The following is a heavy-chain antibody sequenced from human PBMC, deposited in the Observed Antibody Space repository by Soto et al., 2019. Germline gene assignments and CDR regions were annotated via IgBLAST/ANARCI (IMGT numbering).Heavy chain of an antibody. V-gene: IGHV4-34*02. Sequence: QVQLQQWGAGLLKPSETLSLTCAVNGGSVSGYYWNWIRQSPGKGLEWIAKINHGGSTNYNPSLKSRVRISIDTSSNLVSLRLSSVTAADTAVYFCARAYDYRDPRDAFDTRGPGTMVTVSS. CDR1: GGSVSGYY. D-gene: IGHD4-17*01. J-gene: IGHJ3*02. CDR2: INHGGST. CDR3: ARAYDYRDPRDAFDT.